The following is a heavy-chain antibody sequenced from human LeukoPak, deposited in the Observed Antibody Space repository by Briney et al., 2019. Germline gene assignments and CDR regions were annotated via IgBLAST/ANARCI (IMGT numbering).Heavy chain of an antibody. Sequence: PGRFLRLSCAASGFTFSSYGMHWVRQAPGKGLEWVAVISYDGSNKYYADSVKGRFTISRDNSKNTLYLQMNSLRAEDTAVYYCAKDFTPLGMDVWGQGTTVTVSS. J-gene: IGHJ6*02. CDR1: GFTFSSYG. CDR3: AKDFTPLGMDV. CDR2: ISYDGSNK. V-gene: IGHV3-30*18.